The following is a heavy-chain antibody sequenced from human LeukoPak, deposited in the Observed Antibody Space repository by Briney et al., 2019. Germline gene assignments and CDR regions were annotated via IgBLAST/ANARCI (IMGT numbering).Heavy chain of an antibody. J-gene: IGHJ4*02. D-gene: IGHD2-2*02. CDR2: IYYSGST. CDR1: GASISSYY. V-gene: IGHV4-59*01. Sequence: SETLSLTCTVSGASISSYYWSWIRQPPGKGLEWIGYIYYSGSTNYNPSLKSRVTISVDTSNNQFSLKLSSVTAADTAVYYCARDTEGGYCSSTSCYTFDYWGQGTLVTVSS. CDR3: ARDTEGGYCSSTSCYTFDY.